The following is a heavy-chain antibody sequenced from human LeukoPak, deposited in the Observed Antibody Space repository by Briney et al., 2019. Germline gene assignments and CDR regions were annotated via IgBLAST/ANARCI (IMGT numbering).Heavy chain of an antibody. CDR3: ATCSGGSCYLGY. J-gene: IGHJ4*02. D-gene: IGHD2-15*01. Sequence: PGGSLRLSCAASGFTFSRYSMNWVRQAPGKGLEWVSSISSSSSYIYYADSVKGRFTISRDNAKNSLYLQMNSLRAEDTAVYYCATCSGGSCYLGYWGQGTLVTVSS. CDR1: GFTFSRYS. CDR2: ISSSSSYI. V-gene: IGHV3-21*01.